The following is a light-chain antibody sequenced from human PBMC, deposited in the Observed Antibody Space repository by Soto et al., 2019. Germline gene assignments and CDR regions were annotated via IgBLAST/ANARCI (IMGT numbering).Light chain of an antibody. Sequence: DIQMTQSPSSLSASVGDRVTITCRASQGISSYLAWYQQKPGKAPKLLIYAASTLQSGVPSRFSGSGSGTDFTLTISTLQPEDFATYYCQQANSFPLNFGQGTRLEIK. V-gene: IGKV1-12*01. CDR3: QQANSFPLN. CDR2: AAS. CDR1: QGISSY. J-gene: IGKJ5*01.